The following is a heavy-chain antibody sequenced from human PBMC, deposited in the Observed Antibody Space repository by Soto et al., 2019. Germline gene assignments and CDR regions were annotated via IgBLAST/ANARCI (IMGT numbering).Heavy chain of an antibody. J-gene: IGHJ6*02. Sequence: QVQLVESGGGLVKPGGSLRVSCVASGFIFSDYYLSWIRQVPGKGLECVAYISGTGDTKYYADSLEGRFTISRDNAKNSLYLQMTSLRVEDTAVYYCAIGGGQDFLLRMDRRGQGTTVTVSS. CDR1: GFIFSDYY. D-gene: IGHD2-15*01. CDR3: AIGGGQDFLLRMDR. CDR2: ISGTGDTK. V-gene: IGHV3-11*01.